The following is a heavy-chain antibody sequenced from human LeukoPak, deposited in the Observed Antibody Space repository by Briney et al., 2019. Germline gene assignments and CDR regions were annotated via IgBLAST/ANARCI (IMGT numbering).Heavy chain of an antibody. D-gene: IGHD3-22*01. CDR1: GFTFSNAW. CDR3: TTRNRYDSSGYYSDAFDI. Sequence: GGSLRLSCAASGFTFSNAWMSWVRQAPGKGLEWVGRIKSKTDGGTTDYAAPVKRRFTISRDDSKNTLYLQMNSLKTEDTAVYYCTTRNRYDSSGYYSDAFDIWGQGTMVTVSS. V-gene: IGHV3-15*01. J-gene: IGHJ3*02. CDR2: IKSKTDGGTT.